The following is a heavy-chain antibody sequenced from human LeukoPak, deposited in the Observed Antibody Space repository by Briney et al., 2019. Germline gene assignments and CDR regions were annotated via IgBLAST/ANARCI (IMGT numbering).Heavy chain of an antibody. CDR3: ARRTYYYDSSGGIDY. CDR1: GFTFSSYW. J-gene: IGHJ4*02. CDR2: IKKDGSEK. Sequence: GGSLRLSCAASGFTFSSYWMSWVRQAPGKGLEWVANIKKDGSEKYYVDSVKGRFTISRDNAKNSLYLQMNSLRAEDTAVYYCARRTYYYDSSGGIDYWGQGTLVTVSS. V-gene: IGHV3-7*01. D-gene: IGHD3-22*01.